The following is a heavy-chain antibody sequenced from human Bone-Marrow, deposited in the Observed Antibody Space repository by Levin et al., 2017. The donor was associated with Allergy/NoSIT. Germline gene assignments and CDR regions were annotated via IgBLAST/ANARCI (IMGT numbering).Heavy chain of an antibody. V-gene: IGHV3-23*01. CDR3: AKDRRATCENLGCHYPYKHYCMDV. CDR2: ISGGGGST. D-gene: IGHD2-15*01. Sequence: GGSLRLSCAASGFTFDNFAMSWVRQAPGKGLEWVSTISGGGGSTYYAESVKGRFVVSRDNFDDMVFLQINRLRAEDTALYYCAKDRRATCENLGCHYPYKHYCMDVWGEGTTVTVSS. J-gene: IGHJ6*04. CDR1: GFTFDNFA.